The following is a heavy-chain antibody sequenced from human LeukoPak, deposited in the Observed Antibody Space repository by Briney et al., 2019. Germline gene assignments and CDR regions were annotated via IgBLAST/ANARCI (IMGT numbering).Heavy chain of an antibody. J-gene: IGHJ4*02. CDR2: ISGSGGST. Sequence: PGGSLRLSCAASGFTFSSYAMSWVRQTPGKGLEWVSAISGSGGSTYYADSVKGRFTISRDNSKNTLYLQMNSLRAEDTAVYYCAKGLRSGSYYAYWGQGTLVTVSS. V-gene: IGHV3-23*01. CDR1: GFTFSSYA. D-gene: IGHD3-10*01. CDR3: AKGLRSGSYYAY.